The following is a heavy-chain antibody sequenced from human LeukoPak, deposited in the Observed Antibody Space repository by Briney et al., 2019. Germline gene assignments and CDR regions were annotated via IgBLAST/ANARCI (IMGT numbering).Heavy chain of an antibody. CDR1: GGSISSYY. CDR2: IYTSGST. J-gene: IGHJ6*02. V-gene: IGHV4-4*07. CDR3: ARHGHCSSTSCYLSGAYYYYYYGMDV. Sequence: ASETLSLTCTVSGGSISSYYWSWIRQPAGKELEWIGRIYTSGSTNYNPSLKSRVTMSVDTSKNQFSLKLSSVTAADTAVYYCARHGHCSSTSCYLSGAYYYYYYGMDVWGQGTTVTVSS. D-gene: IGHD2-2*01.